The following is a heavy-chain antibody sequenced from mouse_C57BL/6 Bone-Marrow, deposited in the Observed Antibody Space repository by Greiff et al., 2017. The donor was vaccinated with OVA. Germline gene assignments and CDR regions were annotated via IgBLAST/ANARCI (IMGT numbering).Heavy chain of an antibody. V-gene: IGHV5-4*01. J-gene: IGHJ4*01. CDR2: ISDGGSYT. CDR3: ARDGYGSLYAMDD. CDR1: GFTFSSYA. Sequence: EVQLVESGGGLVKPGGSLKLSCAASGFTFSSYAMSWVRQTPEKRLEWVATISDGGSYTYYPDNVKGRFTISRDNAKNNLYLQMSHLKSEDTAMYYCARDGYGSLYAMDDWGQGTSVTVSS. D-gene: IGHD1-1*01.